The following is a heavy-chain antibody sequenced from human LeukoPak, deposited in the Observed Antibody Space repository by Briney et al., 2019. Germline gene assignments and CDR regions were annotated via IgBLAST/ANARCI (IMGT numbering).Heavy chain of an antibody. V-gene: IGHV3-7*01. D-gene: IGHD2-15*01. CDR3: AKDLFHGSLGYCSGGSCYSGWFDP. CDR2: IKQDGSEK. J-gene: IGHJ5*02. CDR1: GFTFSNSW. Sequence: GGSLRLSCTASGFTFSNSWMNWVRQAPGKGLEWVANIKQDGSEKYYVDSVKGRFTISRDNAKNSLYLQMNSLRAEDTAVYYCAKDLFHGSLGYCSGGSCYSGWFDPWGQGTLVTVSS.